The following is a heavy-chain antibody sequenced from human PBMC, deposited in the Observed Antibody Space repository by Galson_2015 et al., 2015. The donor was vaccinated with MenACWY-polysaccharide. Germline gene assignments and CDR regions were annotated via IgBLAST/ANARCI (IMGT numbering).Heavy chain of an antibody. V-gene: IGHV3-48*01. CDR2: ISSSSSTI. CDR3: AREGPPWGWLQLGLNY. D-gene: IGHD5-24*01. J-gene: IGHJ4*02. CDR1: GFTFSSYS. Sequence: SLRLSCAASGFTFSSYSMNWVRQAPGKGLEWVSYISSSSSTIYYADSVKGRFTISRDNAKNSLYLQMNSLRAEDTAVYYCAREGPPWGWLQLGLNYWGQGTLVTVSS.